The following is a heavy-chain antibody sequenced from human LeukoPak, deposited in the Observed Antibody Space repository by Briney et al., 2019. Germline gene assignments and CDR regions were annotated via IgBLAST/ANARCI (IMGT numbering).Heavy chain of an antibody. CDR1: GFTFDDYA. CDR3: AKDIRNYYYYGMDV. CDR2: ISWNSGSI. Sequence: SLRLSRAASGFTFDDYAMHWVRQAPGKGLEWVSGISWNSGSIGYADSVKGRFTISRDNAKNSLYLQMNSLRAEDTALYYCAKDIRNYYYYGMDVWGQGTTVTVSS. J-gene: IGHJ6*02. V-gene: IGHV3-9*01.